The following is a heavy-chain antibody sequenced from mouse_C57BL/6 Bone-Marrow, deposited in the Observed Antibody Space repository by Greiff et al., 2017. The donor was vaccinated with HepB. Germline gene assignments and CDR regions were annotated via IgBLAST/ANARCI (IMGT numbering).Heavy chain of an antibody. CDR1: GFTFSSYG. J-gene: IGHJ4*01. CDR3: ARFGMDYYAMDY. CDR2: ISSGGSYT. Sequence: EVQLQESGGDLVKPGGSLKLSCAASGFTFSSYGMSWVRQTPDKRLEWVATISSGGSYTYYPDSVKGRFTISRDNAKNTLYLQMSSLKSEDTAMYYCARFGMDYYAMDYWGQGTSVTVSS. V-gene: IGHV5-6*01.